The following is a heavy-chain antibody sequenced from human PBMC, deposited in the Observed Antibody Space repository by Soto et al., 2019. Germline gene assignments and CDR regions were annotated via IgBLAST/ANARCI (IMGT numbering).Heavy chain of an antibody. CDR2: INTNGVNT. J-gene: IGHJ4*02. V-gene: IGHV3-64*01. CDR1: GFTFSGYS. Sequence: EVQLVESGGGLVQPGGSLRLSCAASGFTFSGYSMFWVRQAPGKGLEYVSAINTNGVNTFYAKSVKGRFTISRDNSKNTMYLQMGSLSAEDMAVYYCATGRVEDSSGWATYFDYWGQGTLVTVSS. D-gene: IGHD6-19*01. CDR3: ATGRVEDSSGWATYFDY.